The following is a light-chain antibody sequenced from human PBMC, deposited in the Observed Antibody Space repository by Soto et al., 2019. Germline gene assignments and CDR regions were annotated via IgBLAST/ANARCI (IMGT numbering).Light chain of an antibody. J-gene: IGKJ1*01. CDR1: QSIASR. V-gene: IGKV1-39*01. CDR2: GAS. CDR3: QQTDTIPRT. Sequence: DIQMTQSPSSLSASVGDRVTTTCRASQSIASRLNWYQQKPGSAPKLLIYGASTLESGVPSRFSGSGSGTDFTLTVSSLQVEDFATYYCQQTDTIPRTFGQGTKVDIK.